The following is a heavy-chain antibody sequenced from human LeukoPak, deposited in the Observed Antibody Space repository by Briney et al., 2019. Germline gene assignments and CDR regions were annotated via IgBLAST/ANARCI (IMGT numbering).Heavy chain of an antibody. CDR2: IYYSGST. J-gene: IGHJ4*02. CDR3: ARGLYSSGWYFDY. D-gene: IGHD6-19*01. Sequence: SETLSLTCTISGGSISSYYWSWIRQPPGKGLEWIGYIYYSGSTDYNPSLKSRVTISVDTSKNQFSLKLSSVTAADTAVYYCARGLYSSGWYFDYWGRGTLVTVSS. V-gene: IGHV4-59*01. CDR1: GGSISSYY.